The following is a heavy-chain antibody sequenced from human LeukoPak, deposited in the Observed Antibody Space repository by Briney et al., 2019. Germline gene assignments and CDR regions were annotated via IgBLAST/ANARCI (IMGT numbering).Heavy chain of an antibody. J-gene: IGHJ4*02. CDR1: GFTFSDYY. V-gene: IGHV3-11*01. CDR3: AGGVQGAGPFDY. D-gene: IGHD3-16*01. CDR2: ISNSGSLI. Sequence: PGGSLRLSCAASGFTFSDYYMSWVRQAPGKGLERLSYISNSGSLIYYTDSVKGRFTISRDNAKNSLYLQMNSLRAEDTAVYYCAGGVQGAGPFDYWGQGTLVTVSS.